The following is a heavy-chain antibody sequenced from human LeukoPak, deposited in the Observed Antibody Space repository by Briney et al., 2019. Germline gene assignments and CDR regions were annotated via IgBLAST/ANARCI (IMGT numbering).Heavy chain of an antibody. CDR2: TIGSGSTT. Sequence: GGSLRLSCAASGFTFSSYGMHWVRQAPGKGLEWVSYTIGSGSTTYYADSVKGRFTISRDNAKNSLYLQMNSLRAEDTAVYYCARRNSSGSPYYYYYGMDVWGQGTTVTVSS. V-gene: IGHV3-48*01. CDR1: GFTFSSYG. D-gene: IGHD3-22*01. J-gene: IGHJ6*02. CDR3: ARRNSSGSPYYYYYGMDV.